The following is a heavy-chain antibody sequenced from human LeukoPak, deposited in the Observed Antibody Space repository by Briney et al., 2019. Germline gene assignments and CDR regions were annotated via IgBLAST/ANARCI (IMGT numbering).Heavy chain of an antibody. CDR3: ARDYCASCTCPAPI. J-gene: IGHJ3*02. D-gene: IGHD2-15*01. CDR1: GFTFSSFS. Sequence: TGGSLRLSCAVSGFTFSSFSMNWVRQAPGKGLEWVSSISSSSNYIYYADSVKGRFTISRDNAKNSLYLQMNSLRAEDTAVYYCARDYCASCTCPAPIWGQGTMVTVSS. V-gene: IGHV3-21*01. CDR2: ISSSSNYI.